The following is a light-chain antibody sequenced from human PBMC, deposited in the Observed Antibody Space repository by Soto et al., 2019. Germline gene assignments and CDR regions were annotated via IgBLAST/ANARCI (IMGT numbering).Light chain of an antibody. V-gene: IGLV1-51*01. CDR2: DSD. CDR1: SSNIESNY. CDR3: GTWDESLRLYL. Sequence: QSVLTQSPSVSAAPGQTVTISCSGSSSNIESNYVSWYQQLPGAAPKLLIYDSDKRPSGIPERFSASKSGTSATLGITGLQTREEADYYCGTWDESLRLYLFGPGTKVTV. J-gene: IGLJ1*01.